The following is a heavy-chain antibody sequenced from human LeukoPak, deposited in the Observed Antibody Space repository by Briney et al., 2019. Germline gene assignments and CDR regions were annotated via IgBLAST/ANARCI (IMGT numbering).Heavy chain of an antibody. CDR1: GGTFSSYA. J-gene: IGHJ6*02. CDR3: ATFYDSSGVNYYYGMDV. Sequence: GASVKVSCKASGGTFSSYAISWVPQAPGQGLEWMGGIIPIFGTANYAQKFQGRVTITADESTRTAYMALSTLRSEDTAVYYCATFYDSSGVNYYYGMDVWGQGTTVTVSS. D-gene: IGHD3-22*01. V-gene: IGHV1-69*13. CDR2: IIPIFGTA.